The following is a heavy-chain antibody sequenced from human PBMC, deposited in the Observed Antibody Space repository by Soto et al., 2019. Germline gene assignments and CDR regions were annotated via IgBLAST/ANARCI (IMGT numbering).Heavy chain of an antibody. V-gene: IGHV4-4*07. Sequence: SETLSLTCTISGGSISSYYWSWIRQPAGKGLEWIGRIYTSGSTNYNPSLKSRVTMSVDTSKNQFSLKLSSVTAADTAVYYCARDPHSYGLVDYYYYGMDVWGQGTTVTVSS. CDR1: GGSISSYY. D-gene: IGHD5-18*01. CDR2: IYTSGST. CDR3: ARDPHSYGLVDYYYYGMDV. J-gene: IGHJ6*02.